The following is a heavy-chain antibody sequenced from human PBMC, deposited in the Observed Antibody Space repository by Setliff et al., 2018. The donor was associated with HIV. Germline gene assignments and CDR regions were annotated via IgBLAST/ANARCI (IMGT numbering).Heavy chain of an antibody. CDR1: GGSISSRY. Sequence: KPSETLSLTCNVSGGSISSRYWTWIRQPPGKGLEWIGEIDHSGSTKENPSLKSRVTMSIDTSKDQFSLKLRFVTAADMGVYYCARALPTNYYGSDNWFDPWGQGTLVTVSS. CDR2: IDHSGST. J-gene: IGHJ5*02. D-gene: IGHD3-10*01. V-gene: IGHV4-34*01. CDR3: ARALPTNYYGSDNWFDP.